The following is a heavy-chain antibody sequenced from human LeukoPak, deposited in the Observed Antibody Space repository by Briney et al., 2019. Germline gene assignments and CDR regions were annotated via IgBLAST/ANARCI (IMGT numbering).Heavy chain of an antibody. V-gene: IGHV5-10-1*01. D-gene: IGHD2-2*01. Sequence: GESLKISCKCSGYSFTSYWIGWVRQMPGKGLEWMGRIDPGDSYTNYSPSFQGHVTISTDKSISTAYLQWSSLKASDTAVYYCASRSTYHDYWGQGTLVTVSS. CDR2: IDPGDSYT. CDR1: GYSFTSYW. CDR3: ASRSTYHDY. J-gene: IGHJ4*02.